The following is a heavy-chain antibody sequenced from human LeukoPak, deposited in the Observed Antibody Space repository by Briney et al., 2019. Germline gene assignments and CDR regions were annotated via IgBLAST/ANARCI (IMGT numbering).Heavy chain of an antibody. V-gene: IGHV4-4*07. CDR3: ARVGTMIVVVAGDAFDI. CDR1: GGSISSYY. Sequence: SETLSLTCTVSGGSISSYYWSWIRQPAGKGLEWIGRIYTSGSTNYNPSLKSRVTMSVDTSKNQFSLKLSSVTAADTAVYYCARVGTMIVVVAGDAFDIWGQGTMVTVSS. J-gene: IGHJ3*02. CDR2: IYTSGST. D-gene: IGHD3-22*01.